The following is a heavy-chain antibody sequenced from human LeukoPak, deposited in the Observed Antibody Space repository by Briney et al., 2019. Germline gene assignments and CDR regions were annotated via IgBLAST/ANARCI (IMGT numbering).Heavy chain of an antibody. D-gene: IGHD2-8*01. CDR1: GFTFSSYE. CDR3: SRSVQMGYFDY. J-gene: IGHJ4*02. CDR2: ISSSGSTI. Sequence: GGSLRLSCAASGFTFSSYEMNWVRQAPGKGLEWVSYISSSGSTIYYADSVKGRFTISRDNSKNMLYLQMNSLRAEDTAVYYCSRSVQMGYFDYWGQGTLVTVSS. V-gene: IGHV3-48*03.